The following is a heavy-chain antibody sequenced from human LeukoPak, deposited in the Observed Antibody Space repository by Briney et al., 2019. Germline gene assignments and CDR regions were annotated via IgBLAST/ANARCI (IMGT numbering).Heavy chain of an antibody. CDR3: AKGSGGSCYAAFDI. Sequence: PGGSLRLSCAASGFTFDDYAMHWVRQAPGKGLKWVSGISWNSGNIGYADSVKGRFTISRDNARNSLYLQINSLRAEDTALYYCAKGSGGSCYAAFDIWGHGTMVTVSS. V-gene: IGHV3-9*01. D-gene: IGHD2-15*01. CDR1: GFTFDDYA. J-gene: IGHJ3*02. CDR2: ISWNSGNI.